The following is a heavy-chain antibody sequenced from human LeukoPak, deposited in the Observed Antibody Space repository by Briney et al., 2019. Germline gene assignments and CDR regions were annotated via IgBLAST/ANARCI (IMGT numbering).Heavy chain of an antibody. CDR2: MNPNSGGT. CDR3: ARTGDLDY. D-gene: IGHD7-27*01. Sequence: ASVKVSCKASGYTFTSYDINWVRQATGQGLEWMGWMNPNSGGTNYAQKFQGRVTMTRDTSISTAYMELTRLSSDDTAVYYCARTGDLDYWGQGTLVTVSS. V-gene: IGHV1-2*02. J-gene: IGHJ4*02. CDR1: GYTFTSYD.